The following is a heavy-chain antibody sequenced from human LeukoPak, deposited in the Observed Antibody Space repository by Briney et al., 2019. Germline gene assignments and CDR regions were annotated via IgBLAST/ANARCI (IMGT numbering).Heavy chain of an antibody. Sequence: SETLSLTCTVSGGSISSYYWSWIRQPPGKGLEWIGYIYYSGSTNYNPSLKSRVTISVDTSNNQFSLRLRSVTAADTAVYYGAREGADAFDIWGQGTMVTVSS. D-gene: IGHD1-26*01. CDR1: GGSISSYY. J-gene: IGHJ3*02. CDR2: IYYSGST. CDR3: AREGADAFDI. V-gene: IGHV4-59*01.